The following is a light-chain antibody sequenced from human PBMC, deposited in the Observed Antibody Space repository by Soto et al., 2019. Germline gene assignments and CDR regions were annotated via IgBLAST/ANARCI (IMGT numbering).Light chain of an antibody. V-gene: IGKV1-5*01. CDR1: QSLNSL. CDR2: DAS. Sequence: DIQMTQSPSTLSASVGDRVTITCRASQSLNSLLAWYQQKPGRAPKLLIYDASTLESGVPSRFSGSGSGTEFTLTISSLQTDDFATYYCQQYNSYSWTFGQGTKVEIK. CDR3: QQYNSYSWT. J-gene: IGKJ1*01.